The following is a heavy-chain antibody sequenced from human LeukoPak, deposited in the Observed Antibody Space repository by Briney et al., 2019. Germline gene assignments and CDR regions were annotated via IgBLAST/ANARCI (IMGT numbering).Heavy chain of an antibody. D-gene: IGHD1-14*01. V-gene: IGHV4-39*01. J-gene: IGHJ5*02. CDR1: GGSISSSSYY. CDR3: ARGITADVVWFDP. Sequence: PSETLSLTCTVSGGSISSSSYYWGWIRQPPGKGLEWIGSIYYSGSTYYNPSLKSRVTISVDTSKNQFSLKLSSVTAADTAVYYCARGITADVVWFDPWGQGTLVTVSS. CDR2: IYYSGST.